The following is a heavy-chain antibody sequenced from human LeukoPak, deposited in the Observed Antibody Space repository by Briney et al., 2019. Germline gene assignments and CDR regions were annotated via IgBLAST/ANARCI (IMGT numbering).Heavy chain of an antibody. CDR2: IYYSGST. Sequence: PSETLSLTCSVSGGSISSSTYYWGWIRQPPGKGLEWIGSIYYSGSTYYNPSLKSRVTISVDTSKNQFSLKLTSVTAADTAVYYCARGVGSSGWYGSDAFDIWGQGTMVTVSS. J-gene: IGHJ3*02. V-gene: IGHV4-39*01. D-gene: IGHD6-19*01. CDR1: GGSISSSTYY. CDR3: ARGVGSSGWYGSDAFDI.